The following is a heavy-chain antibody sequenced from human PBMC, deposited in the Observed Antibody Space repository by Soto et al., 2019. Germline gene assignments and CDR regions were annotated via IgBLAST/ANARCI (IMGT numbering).Heavy chain of an antibody. D-gene: IGHD6-13*01. J-gene: IGHJ4*02. CDR1: GFTFNNYA. V-gene: IGHV3-23*01. CDR2: ISGSAGST. Sequence: GGSLRLSCAASGFTFNNYAINWVRQSPGKGLEWVSVISGSAGSTYYADSVKGRFTITRDNSKNTLYLQMSSRRAEDTAVYYCAKAGGAAGTVDYFDYWGQGTLVTVSS. CDR3: AKAGGAAGTVDYFDY.